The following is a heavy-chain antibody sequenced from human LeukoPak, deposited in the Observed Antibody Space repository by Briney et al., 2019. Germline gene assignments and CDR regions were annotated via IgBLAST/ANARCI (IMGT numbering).Heavy chain of an antibody. J-gene: IGHJ3*02. CDR2: IWYDGSNK. D-gene: IGHD1-26*01. CDR3: ARGRATTPTSGAFDI. V-gene: IGHV3-33*01. CDR1: GFTFSSYG. Sequence: GGSLRLSCAASGFTFSSYGMHWARQAPGKGLEWVAVIWYDGSNKYYADSVKGRFTISRDNSKNTLYLQMNSLRAEDTAVYYCARGRATTPTSGAFDIWGQGTMVTVSS.